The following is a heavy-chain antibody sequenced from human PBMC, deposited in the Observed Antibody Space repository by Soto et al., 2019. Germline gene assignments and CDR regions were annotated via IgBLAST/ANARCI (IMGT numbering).Heavy chain of an antibody. J-gene: IGHJ4*02. Sequence: GGSLRLSCAVPGLLFSGYGMHWVRQAPGKGLEWVAIIRFDGTNIEYADSVRGRFTISRDNSKNMLYLQMNSLRAEDTAVYYCVKGGFITMIVVVIPYYFDYWGQGTLVTVSS. V-gene: IGHV3-30*02. CDR3: VKGGFITMIVVVIPYYFDY. CDR2: IRFDGTNI. CDR1: GLLFSGYG. D-gene: IGHD3-22*01.